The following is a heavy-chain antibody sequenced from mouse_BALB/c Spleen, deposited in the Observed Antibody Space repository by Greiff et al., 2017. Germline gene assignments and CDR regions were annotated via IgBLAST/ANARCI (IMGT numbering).Heavy chain of an antibody. CDR3: ARHTITTATFDY. Sequence: EVNVVESGGGLVKPGGSLKLSCAASGFAFSSYDMSWVRQTPEKRLEWVAYISSGGGSTYYPDTVKGRFTISRDNAKNTLYLQMSSLKSEDTAMYYCARHTITTATFDYWGQGTTLTVSS. CDR2: ISSGGGST. V-gene: IGHV5-12-1*01. CDR1: GFAFSSYD. D-gene: IGHD1-2*01. J-gene: IGHJ2*01.